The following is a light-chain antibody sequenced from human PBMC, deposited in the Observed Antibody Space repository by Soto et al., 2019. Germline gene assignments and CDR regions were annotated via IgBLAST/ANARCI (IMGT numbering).Light chain of an antibody. CDR2: TGS. Sequence: DIQMTQSPSSVSASVGDTVSITCRASQGISIWLAWYQQKPGRAPKLLIYTGSSLQSGVPSRFSGTGSGTDFTLTISSLQPEDVTTYYCQQANSFPLTFGGGTKVEIK. CDR1: QGISIW. CDR3: QQANSFPLT. J-gene: IGKJ4*01. V-gene: IGKV1-12*01.